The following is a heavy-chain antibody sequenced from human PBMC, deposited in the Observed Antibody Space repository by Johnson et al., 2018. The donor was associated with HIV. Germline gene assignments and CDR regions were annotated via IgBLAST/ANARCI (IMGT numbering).Heavy chain of an antibody. CDR3: TTARNRLWSSSGWTGFWAFDI. J-gene: IGHJ3*02. V-gene: IGHV3-15*01. D-gene: IGHD6-19*01. Sequence: VQLVESGGGVVQPGRSLRLSCAASQFTFSKVWMSWVRQAPGKGLEWVGHIKSKTDGGTTDYAGPVKGRFTISRDDSKNTLYLEMNSLKIEDTAVYYCTTARNRLWSSSGWTGFWAFDIWGQGTMVTVSS. CDR2: IKSKTDGGTT. CDR1: QFTFSKVW.